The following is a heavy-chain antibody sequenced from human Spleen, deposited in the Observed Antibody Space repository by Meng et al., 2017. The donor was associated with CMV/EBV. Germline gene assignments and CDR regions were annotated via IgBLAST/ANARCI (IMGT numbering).Heavy chain of an antibody. J-gene: IGHJ4*02. CDR1: GYTFTDFG. D-gene: IGHD2-2*01. CDR2: ISAYSGNT. Sequence: SGYTFTDFGGSWVRQAPGQGLERLGWISAYSGNTHYAQRLQGRVTMTTDTSTSTAYMELRSLTSDDTAVYYCARVGAYCTSINCFDYWGQGALVTVSS. CDR3: ARVGAYCTSINCFDY. V-gene: IGHV1-18*01.